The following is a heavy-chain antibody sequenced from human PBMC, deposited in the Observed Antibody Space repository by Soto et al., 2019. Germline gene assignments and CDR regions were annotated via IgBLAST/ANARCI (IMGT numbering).Heavy chain of an antibody. CDR3: ARPHSGSGSQDPPHYYYSYGMDV. D-gene: IGHD3-10*01. Sequence: QVQLVQSGAEVKKPGSSVKVSCKASGGTFSSYAISWVRQAPGQGLEWMGGIIPIFGTANYAQKFQGRVTISAAESTSTAYRELSSLRSEDTAVYYCARPHSGSGSQDPPHYYYSYGMDVWGQGTTVTVSS. J-gene: IGHJ6*02. CDR2: IIPIFGTA. V-gene: IGHV1-69*12. CDR1: GGTFSSYA.